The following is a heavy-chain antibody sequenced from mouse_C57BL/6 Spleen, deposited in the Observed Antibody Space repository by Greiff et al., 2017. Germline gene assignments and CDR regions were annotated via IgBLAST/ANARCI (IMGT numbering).Heavy chain of an antibody. V-gene: IGHV6-3*01. J-gene: IGHJ1*03. D-gene: IGHD2-14*01. CDR3: TGRSTWYFDV. CDR2: IRFKSDNYAT. Sequence: EVKLVESGGGLVQPGGSMKLSCVASGFTFSNYWMNWVRQSPEKGLEWVAQIRFKSDNYATHYAESVKGRFTISRDDSKSSVYLQMNNVRAEDTGIYYCTGRSTWYFDVWGTGTTVTVSS. CDR1: GFTFSNYW.